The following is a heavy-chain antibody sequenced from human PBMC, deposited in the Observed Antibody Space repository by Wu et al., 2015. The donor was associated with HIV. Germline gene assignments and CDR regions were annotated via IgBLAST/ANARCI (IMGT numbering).Heavy chain of an antibody. CDR1: GYTFTGYY. V-gene: IGHV1-18*04. CDR3: ARDTWVAVVVVAPYFHYYYGMDV. J-gene: IGHJ6*02. CDR2: ISAYNGNT. Sequence: QVQLVQSGAEVKKPGASVKVSCKASGYTFTGYYMHWVRQAPGQGLEWMGWISAYNGNTNYAQKLQGRVTMTTDTSTSTAYMELRSLRSDDTAVYYCARDTWVAVVVVAPYFHYYYGMDVWGQGP. D-gene: IGHD2-15*01.